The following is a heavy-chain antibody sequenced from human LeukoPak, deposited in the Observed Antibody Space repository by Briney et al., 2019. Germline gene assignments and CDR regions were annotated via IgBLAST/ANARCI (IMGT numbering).Heavy chain of an antibody. CDR2: IWFEGTNK. CDR3: ARRDGYNADFDY. V-gene: IGHV3-30*02. D-gene: IGHD5-24*01. J-gene: IGHJ4*02. CDR1: VFTFSIYG. Sequence: GVSLSLSCAASVFTFSIYGVRGVRQAPGKGLVGVAFIWFEGTNKYFAVSVKARFTISRQNSKNTLYLHMNTLRAEDTPVYHCARRDGYNADFDYWGQRTLVTASS.